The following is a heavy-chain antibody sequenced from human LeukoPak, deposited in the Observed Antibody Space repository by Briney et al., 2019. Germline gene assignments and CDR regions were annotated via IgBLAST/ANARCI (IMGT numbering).Heavy chain of an antibody. D-gene: IGHD3-3*01. V-gene: IGHV4-39*01. CDR3: AGKVGYYDFWSGYYNPYYFDY. Sequence: SETLSLTCTVSGGSISSSSYYWGWIRQPPGKGLEWIGSIYYSGSTYYNPSPKSRVTISVDTSKNQFSLKLSSVTAADTAVYYCAGKVGYYDFWSGYYNPYYFDYWGQGTLVTVSS. J-gene: IGHJ4*02. CDR2: IYYSGST. CDR1: GGSISSSSYY.